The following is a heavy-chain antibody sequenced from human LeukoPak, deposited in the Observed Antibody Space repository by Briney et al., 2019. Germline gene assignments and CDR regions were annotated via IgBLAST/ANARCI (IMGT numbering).Heavy chain of an antibody. CDR1: GFTFGSYG. D-gene: IGHD6-13*01. Sequence: GGSLRLSCAASGFTFGSYGMHWVRQAPGKGLEWVAFIRYDGSNKYYADSVKGRFTISRDNSKNTLYLQMNSLRAEDTAVYYCAKDIVAAGTGSLFDYWGQGTLVTVSS. J-gene: IGHJ4*02. CDR2: IRYDGSNK. V-gene: IGHV3-30*02. CDR3: AKDIVAAGTGSLFDY.